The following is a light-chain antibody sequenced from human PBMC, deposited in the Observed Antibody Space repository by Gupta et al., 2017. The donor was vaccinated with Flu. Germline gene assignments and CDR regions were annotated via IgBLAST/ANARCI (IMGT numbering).Light chain of an antibody. Sequence: SLGERATISCKSNQSGLYDSTEKDYLSWYQQKPGQPPKLLISWATTRESGVPDRFSGSGSGTDFTLTIASLQAEDVAVYYCQQDYDVPFTFGGGTKVEIK. V-gene: IGKV4-1*01. CDR2: WAT. J-gene: IGKJ4*01. CDR1: QSGLYDSTEKDY. CDR3: QQDYDVPFT.